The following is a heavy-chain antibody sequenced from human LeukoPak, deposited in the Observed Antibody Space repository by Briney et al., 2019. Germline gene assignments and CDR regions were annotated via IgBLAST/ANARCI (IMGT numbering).Heavy chain of an antibody. CDR2: INPSGGST. CDR3: ERVPPADLGIAAAGTDAFDI. J-gene: IGHJ3*02. Sequence: ASVKVSCKAAGYTFTICYMHLVRQAPGQGLELMGIINPSGGSTTYAQKFQGRVSMTMDRSTSTVYMELSSLRSEDKAVYYCERVPPADLGIAAAGTDAFDIWGQGTMVTVSS. V-gene: IGHV1-46*01. CDR1: GYTFTICY. D-gene: IGHD6-13*01.